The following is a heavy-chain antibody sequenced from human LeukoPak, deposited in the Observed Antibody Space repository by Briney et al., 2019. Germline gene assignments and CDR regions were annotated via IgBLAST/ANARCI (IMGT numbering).Heavy chain of an antibody. Sequence: SETLSLTCTVSGGSISSGDYYWSWIRQPPGKGLEWIGYIYYSGSTYYNPSLKSRVTISVDTSKNQFSLKLSSVTAADTAVYYCARQPPMVRGVAFEPWGQGTLVTVSS. V-gene: IGHV4-30-4*01. CDR2: IYYSGST. CDR1: GGSISSGDYY. CDR3: ARQPPMVRGVAFEP. D-gene: IGHD3-10*01. J-gene: IGHJ5*02.